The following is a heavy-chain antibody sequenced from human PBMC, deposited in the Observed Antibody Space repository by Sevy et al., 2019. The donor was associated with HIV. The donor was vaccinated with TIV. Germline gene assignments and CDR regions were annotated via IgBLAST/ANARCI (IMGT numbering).Heavy chain of an antibody. Sequence: GGSLRLSYAASGFSFSTYAMTWVRQAPGKGLEWVSAISGSGSNTYNADSVKGRFTISRDNSKNTLYLQMNSLRAEDTAVYYCAKEGPGYNYDSSGYFPSWGQRTLVTVSS. D-gene: IGHD3-22*01. CDR3: AKEGPGYNYDSSGYFPS. CDR1: GFSFSTYA. CDR2: ISGSGSNT. J-gene: IGHJ4*02. V-gene: IGHV3-23*01.